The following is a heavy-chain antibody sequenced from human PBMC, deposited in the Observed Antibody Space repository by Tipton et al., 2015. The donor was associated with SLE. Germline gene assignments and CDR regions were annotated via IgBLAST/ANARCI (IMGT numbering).Heavy chain of an antibody. Sequence: SLRLSCAASGFTFSSYWMSWVRQAPGKGLEWVANIKQDGSEKYYVDSVKGRFTISRDNAKNSLYLQMNSLRAEDTAVYYCATWRPIVVGLARGDFDYWGQGTLVTVSS. CDR2: IKQDGSEK. CDR1: GFTFSSYW. D-gene: IGHD2-15*01. CDR3: ATWRPIVVGLARGDFDY. V-gene: IGHV3-7*01. J-gene: IGHJ4*02.